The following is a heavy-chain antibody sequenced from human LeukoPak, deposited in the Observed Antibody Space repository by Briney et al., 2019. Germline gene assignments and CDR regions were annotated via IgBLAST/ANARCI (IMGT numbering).Heavy chain of an antibody. CDR1: GGSISSYY. V-gene: IGHV4-59*01. CDR2: IYYSGST. D-gene: IGHD2-2*01. Sequence: SETLSLTCTVSGGSISSYYWSWIRKPPGKGLEWIGYIYYSGSTNYNPSLKSRVTISVDTSKNQFSLKLSSVTAADTAVYYCARVRWECSSTSCYRYGMDVWGQGTTVTVSS. CDR3: ARVRWECSSTSCYRYGMDV. J-gene: IGHJ6*02.